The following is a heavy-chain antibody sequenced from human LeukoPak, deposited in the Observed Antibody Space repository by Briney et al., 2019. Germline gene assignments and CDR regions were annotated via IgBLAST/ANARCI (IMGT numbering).Heavy chain of an antibody. Sequence: PGGSLRLSCAASGFTFSSYAMSWVRQAPGKGLEWVSAISGSGGSTYYADSVKGRFTISRDNSKNTLYLQMNSLRAEDTAVYYCAKDWDYYGSGSSFDYWGQGTLVTVSS. D-gene: IGHD3-10*01. J-gene: IGHJ4*02. CDR1: GFTFSSYA. CDR2: ISGSGGST. CDR3: AKDWDYYGSGSSFDY. V-gene: IGHV3-23*01.